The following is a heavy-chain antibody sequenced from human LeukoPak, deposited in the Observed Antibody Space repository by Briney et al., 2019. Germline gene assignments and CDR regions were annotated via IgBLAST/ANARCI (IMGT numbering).Heavy chain of an antibody. D-gene: IGHD2-15*01. J-gene: IGHJ5*02. CDR2: IYPGDSDT. CDR3: ARLSRNCSGGSCYSDWFDP. CDR1: GYRFTNYR. Sequence: NTGESLKISCKGSGYRFTNYRIAWVRQMSGKGLEWMGMIYPGDSDTRYSPSFQGHVTISADKSISTVYLQWSSLKASDTAMYYCARLSRNCSGGSCYSDWFDPWGQGTLVTVSS. V-gene: IGHV5-51*01.